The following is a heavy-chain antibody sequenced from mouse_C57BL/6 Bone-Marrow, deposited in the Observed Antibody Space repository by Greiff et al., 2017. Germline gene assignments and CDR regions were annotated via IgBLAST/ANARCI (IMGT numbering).Heavy chain of an antibody. CDR2: IYPRDGST. V-gene: IGHV1-54*01. J-gene: IGHJ3*01. CDR3: ARRHDGYYLAWFAY. CDR1: GYAFTNYL. Sequence: VQLQQSGAELVRPGTSVKVSCKASGYAFTNYLIEWVKQRPGQGLEWIGYIYPRDGSTKYNEKFKGKATLTADKSSSTAYMQLNSLTSEDSAVYFCARRHDGYYLAWFAYWGQGTLVTVSA. D-gene: IGHD2-3*01.